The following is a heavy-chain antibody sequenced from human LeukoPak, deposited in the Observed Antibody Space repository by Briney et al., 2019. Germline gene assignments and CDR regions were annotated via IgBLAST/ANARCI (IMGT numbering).Heavy chain of an antibody. CDR1: GFTFDAYA. Sequence: GGSLRLSCEASGFTFDAYAMHWVRQAPGKGLEWVSLINKDGSATYYADSVKGRFTISRDNAKNSLYLQMNSLRAEDTAVYYCARSLRAYYFDYWGRGTLVTVSS. D-gene: IGHD3-10*01. CDR2: INKDGSAT. CDR3: ARSLRAYYFDY. V-gene: IGHV3-43*02. J-gene: IGHJ4*02.